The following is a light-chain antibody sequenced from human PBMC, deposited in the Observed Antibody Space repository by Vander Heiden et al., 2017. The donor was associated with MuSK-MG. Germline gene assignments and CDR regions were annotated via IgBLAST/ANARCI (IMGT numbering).Light chain of an antibody. CDR3: QQHGGSPL. CDR1: QSLSSIH. V-gene: IGKV3-20*01. Sequence: EIVLTQSPGTLSLSPGERATLSCRASQSLSSIHLAWYQQKPGQAPRLLIYGASSRATGVPDRFSGSGSGTDFTLTISRLEPEDFAVYYCQQHGGSPLFGPGTKVDIK. CDR2: GAS. J-gene: IGKJ3*01.